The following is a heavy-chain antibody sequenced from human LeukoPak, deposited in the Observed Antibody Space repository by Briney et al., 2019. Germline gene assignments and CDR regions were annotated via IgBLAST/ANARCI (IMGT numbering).Heavy chain of an antibody. CDR2: ISSSGSTI. CDR1: GFTFSDYY. CDR3: ASLRRITGTTWFDP. Sequence: GGSLRLSCAASGFTFSDYYMSWIRQAPGKGLEWVSYISSSGSTIYYADSVKGRFTISRDNAKNSLYLQMNSLRAEDTAVYYCASLRRITGTTWFDPWGQGTLVTVSS. V-gene: IGHV3-11*01. D-gene: IGHD1-7*01. J-gene: IGHJ5*02.